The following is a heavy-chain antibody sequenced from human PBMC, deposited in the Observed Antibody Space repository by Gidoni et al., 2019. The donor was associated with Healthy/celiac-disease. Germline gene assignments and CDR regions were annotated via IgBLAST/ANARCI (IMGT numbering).Heavy chain of an antibody. CDR1: GFTFSSYG. Sequence: QVQLVESGGGVVQPGRSLRLAGAASGFTFSSYGMHWVRQAPGKGLDWVAVISYDGSNYYYADSVKGRFTISRDNSKNTLYLQMNSLRAADTAVYYCAKGRYSSGFDPWGQGTLVTVSS. CDR2: ISYDGSNY. V-gene: IGHV3-30*18. J-gene: IGHJ5*02. D-gene: IGHD6-19*01. CDR3: AKGRYSSGFDP.